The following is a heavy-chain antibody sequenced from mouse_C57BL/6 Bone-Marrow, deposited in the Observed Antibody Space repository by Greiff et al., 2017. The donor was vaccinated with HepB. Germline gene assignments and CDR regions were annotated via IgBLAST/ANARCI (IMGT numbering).Heavy chain of an antibody. CDR2: INPSNGGT. CDR1: GYTFTSYW. CDR3: AREDEGFAY. V-gene: IGHV1-53*01. Sequence: QVQLQQPGTELVKPGASVKLSCKASGYTFTSYWMHWVKQRPGQGLEWIGKINPSNGGTNYKEKFKSKATLTVDNSSSTAYMQLSSLTSEDSAVYYCAREDEGFAYWGQGTLVTVSA. J-gene: IGHJ3*01.